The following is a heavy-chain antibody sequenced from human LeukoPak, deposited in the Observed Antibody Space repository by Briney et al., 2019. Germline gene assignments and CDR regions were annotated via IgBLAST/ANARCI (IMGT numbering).Heavy chain of an antibody. D-gene: IGHD1-26*01. CDR3: ARQDSGSYSMYYYYYMDV. CDR2: ISAYNGNT. J-gene: IGHJ6*03. V-gene: IGHV1-18*01. Sequence: GASVKVSCKASGYTFTSYGISWVRQAPGQGLEWMGWISAYNGNTNYAQKLQGRVTMTTDTSTSTAYMELRSLRSDDTAVYYCARQDSGSYSMYYYYYMDVWGKGTTVTVSS. CDR1: GYTFTSYG.